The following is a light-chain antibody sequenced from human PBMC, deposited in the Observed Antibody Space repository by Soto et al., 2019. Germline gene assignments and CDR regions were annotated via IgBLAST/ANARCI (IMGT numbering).Light chain of an antibody. V-gene: IGKV3-15*01. CDR1: QSVSTY. J-gene: IGKJ1*01. Sequence: IVLTQSPATLSLSPGERATLSCRASQSVSTYLAWYQQKPGQAPRLLIYRASTRATDIPARFSGSGSGTEFTLTISSLQSEDFAVYYCQQYNNWPPATFGQGTKVDIK. CDR2: RAS. CDR3: QQYNNWPPAT.